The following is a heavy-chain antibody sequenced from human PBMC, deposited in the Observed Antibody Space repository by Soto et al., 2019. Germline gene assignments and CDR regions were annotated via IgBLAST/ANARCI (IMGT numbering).Heavy chain of an antibody. CDR2: ISGSGGST. J-gene: IGHJ1*01. Sequence: EVQLLECGGGLEQPGGSLRLSCVGSGHTFHNYAMTWVRQAPGKGLEWVSGISGSGGSTYYADSVRGRFTIYRDDSKNTLYLQMNILRAEDTAVYYSAKVSRGIGVVPAALNWGQRTLVTVSS. CDR1: GHTFHNYA. CDR3: AKVSRGIGVVPAALN. D-gene: IGHD2-2*01. V-gene: IGHV3-23*01.